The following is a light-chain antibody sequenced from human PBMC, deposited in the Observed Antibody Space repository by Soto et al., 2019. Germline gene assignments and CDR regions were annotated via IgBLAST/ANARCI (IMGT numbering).Light chain of an antibody. CDR2: GAS. V-gene: IGKV3-15*01. J-gene: IGKJ1*01. Sequence: EIVLTQSPGTLSLSPGERATLSCRASQNVNSNLAWYQQKPGQAPRLLIYGASARATGIPARFSGSGSGTEFTLTISDVQPEDFALYYCHQRQSWPRTFGQGTKVDIK. CDR1: QNVNSN. CDR3: HQRQSWPRT.